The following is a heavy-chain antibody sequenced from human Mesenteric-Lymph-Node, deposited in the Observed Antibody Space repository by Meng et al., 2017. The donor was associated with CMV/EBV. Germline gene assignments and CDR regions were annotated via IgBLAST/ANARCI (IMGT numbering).Heavy chain of an antibody. Sequence: SETLSLTCTVSGYSISSGYYWGWIRQPPGKGLEWIGSIYHSGSTYYNPSLKSRVTISVDTSKNQFSLKLSSVTAADTAVYYCASSYCDFWRTLRVEAFDIWGQGTMVTVSS. V-gene: IGHV4-38-2*02. CDR1: GYSISSGYY. J-gene: IGHJ3*02. D-gene: IGHD3-3*01. CDR3: ASSYCDFWRTLRVEAFDI. CDR2: IYHSGST.